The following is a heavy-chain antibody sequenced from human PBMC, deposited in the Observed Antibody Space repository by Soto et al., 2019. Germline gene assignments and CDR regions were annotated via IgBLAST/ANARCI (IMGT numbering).Heavy chain of an antibody. CDR3: AKLGSLGHPYYYGMDV. J-gene: IGHJ6*02. CDR2: ISGGGTSI. V-gene: IGHV3-11*01. Sequence: GSLRLSCAASTFTFIDYYMSWIRQAPGKGLESVSYISGGGTSIYYADSVKGRFSVSRDNTKTSLYLQMNSLRVEDTAVYYCAKLGSLGHPYYYGMDVWGPGTTVTVSS. D-gene: IGHD3-16*01. CDR1: TFTFIDYY.